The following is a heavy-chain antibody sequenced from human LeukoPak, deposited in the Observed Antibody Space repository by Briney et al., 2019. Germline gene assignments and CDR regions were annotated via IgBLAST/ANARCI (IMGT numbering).Heavy chain of an antibody. CDR1: GGTFSSYA. Sequence: SVKVSCKASGGTFSSYAISWVRQAPGQGLEWMGGIIPIFGTANYAQKFQGRVTITADESTSTAYMELSSLRSEDTAVYYCARGSHSYGTLYGMDVWGQGTTVTVSS. CDR3: ARGSHSYGTLYGMDV. D-gene: IGHD5-18*01. V-gene: IGHV1-69*13. CDR2: IIPIFGTA. J-gene: IGHJ6*02.